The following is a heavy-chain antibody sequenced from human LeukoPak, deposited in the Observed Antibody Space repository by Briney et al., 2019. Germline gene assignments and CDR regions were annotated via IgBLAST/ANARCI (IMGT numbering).Heavy chain of an antibody. CDR3: AVQYYDFWSGHNYFDY. Sequence: PSETLSLTCTVSGGSISSSSYYWGWIRQPPGKGLEWIGSIYYSGSTYYNPSLKSRVTISVDTSKNQFSLKLSSVTAADTAVYYCAVQYYDFWSGHNYFDYWGQGTLVTVSS. CDR1: GGSISSSSYY. V-gene: IGHV4-39*01. D-gene: IGHD3-3*01. CDR2: IYYSGST. J-gene: IGHJ4*02.